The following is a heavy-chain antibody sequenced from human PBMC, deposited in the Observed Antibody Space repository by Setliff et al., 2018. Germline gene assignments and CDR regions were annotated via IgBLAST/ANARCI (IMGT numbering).Heavy chain of an antibody. J-gene: IGHJ4*02. CDR1: RFTFSGSS. Sequence: PGGSLRLSCAASRFTFSGSSMHWVRQAPGKGLEWVAVISFDGSNKYYADSVKGRFTISRDSSRNTLYLQMNSLRAEDTAVYYCACPDILTGLYDYWGQGTLVTVSS. CDR3: ACPDILTGLYDY. CDR2: ISFDGSNK. V-gene: IGHV3-30*04. D-gene: IGHD3-9*01.